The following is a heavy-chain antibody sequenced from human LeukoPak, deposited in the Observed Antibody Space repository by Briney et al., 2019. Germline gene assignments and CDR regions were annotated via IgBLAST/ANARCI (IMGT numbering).Heavy chain of an antibody. D-gene: IGHD3-3*01. V-gene: IGHV4-39*01. CDR2: IYYSGST. Sequence: SETLSLTCTVSGGSISSSSYYWGWIRQPPGKGLEWIGSIYYSGSTYYNPSLKSRVTISVDTSKNQFSLKLSSVTAADTAVYYCARHPVVLRSHYYYYYMDVWGKGTTVTVSS. CDR3: ARHPVVLRSHYYYYYMDV. CDR1: GGSISSSSYY. J-gene: IGHJ6*03.